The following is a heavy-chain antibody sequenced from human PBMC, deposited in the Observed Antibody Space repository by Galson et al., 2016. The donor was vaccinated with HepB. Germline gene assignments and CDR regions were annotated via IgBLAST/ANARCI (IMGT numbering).Heavy chain of an antibody. CDR3: AREGSSGYRILGWCDP. CDR2: IWFDGSNE. D-gene: IGHD3-22*01. J-gene: IGHJ5*02. CDR1: GFTFSSYG. Sequence: FLRLSCAASGFTFSSYGMHWVRQTPGKGLEWVAVIWFDGSNEYYADSVKGRFTISRDNSKNTLYLQMDSLRAEDTAVYYCAREGSSGYRILGWCDPWGQGTLVTVSS. V-gene: IGHV3-33*01.